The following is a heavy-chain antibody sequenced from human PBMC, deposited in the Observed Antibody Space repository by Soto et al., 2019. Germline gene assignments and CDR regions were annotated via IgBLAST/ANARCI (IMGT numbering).Heavy chain of an antibody. V-gene: IGHV4-31*03. Sequence: SETLSLTCTVSGGSISSGGYYWSWIRQHPGKGLEWIGYIYYSGSTYYNPSLKSRVTISVDTSKNQFSLKLSSVTAADTAVYYCARSRKGYDSSGYPSDYWGQGTLVTVSS. CDR3: ARSRKGYDSSGYPSDY. CDR1: GGSISSGGYY. J-gene: IGHJ4*02. D-gene: IGHD3-22*01. CDR2: IYYSGST.